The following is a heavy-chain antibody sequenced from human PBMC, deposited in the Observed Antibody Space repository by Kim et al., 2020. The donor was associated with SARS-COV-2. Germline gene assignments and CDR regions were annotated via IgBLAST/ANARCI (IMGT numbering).Heavy chain of an antibody. V-gene: IGHV3-21*01. J-gene: IGHJ3*02. CDR3: ARDPFGNDAFDI. CDR2: ISSSSSYI. Sequence: GGSLRLSCAASGFTFSSYSMNWVRQAPGKGLEWVSSISSSSSYIYYADSVKGRFTISRDNAKNSLYLQMNSLRAEDTAVYYCARDPFGNDAFDIWGQGTMVTVSS. CDR1: GFTFSSYS. D-gene: IGHD3-10*01.